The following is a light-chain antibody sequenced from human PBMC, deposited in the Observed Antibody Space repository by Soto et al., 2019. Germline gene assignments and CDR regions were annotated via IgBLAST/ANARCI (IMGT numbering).Light chain of an antibody. CDR2: RAS. V-gene: IGKV1D-12*01. CDR1: QGVSSW. J-gene: IGKJ4*01. Sequence: DIQMTQSPSSVSASVGDRVTITCRASQGVSSWLAWYQQKPGKTPSLLIYRASSLQSGVPSRFSGSGSGTDFTLTISSLQPEDFVTYYCQQADRLPLTFGGGTKVDIK. CDR3: QQADRLPLT.